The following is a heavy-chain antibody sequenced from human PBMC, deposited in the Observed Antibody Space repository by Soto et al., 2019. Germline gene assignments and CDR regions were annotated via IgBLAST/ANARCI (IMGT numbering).Heavy chain of an antibody. CDR1: GGTFSSYA. CDR2: IIPIFGTA. Sequence: VKVSCKASGGTFSSYAISWVRQAPGQGLEWMGGIIPIFGTANYAQKFQGRVTITADESTSTAYMELSSLRSEDTAVYYCARVPAAIPNWFDPWGQGTLVTVSS. V-gene: IGHV1-69*13. CDR3: ARVPAAIPNWFDP. D-gene: IGHD2-2*01. J-gene: IGHJ5*02.